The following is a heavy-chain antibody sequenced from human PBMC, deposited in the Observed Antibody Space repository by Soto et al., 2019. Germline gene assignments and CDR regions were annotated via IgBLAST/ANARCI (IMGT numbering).Heavy chain of an antibody. D-gene: IGHD2-15*01. J-gene: IGHJ6*02. CDR3: ARQDCSGGSCHSSRHYYYGMDV. CDR1: GYSFTSYW. CDR2: IYPADSDI. Sequence: GESLKISCKGSGYSFTSYWIGWVRQVPGRGLEWMGIIYPADSDIRHSPSFQGQVTISVDKSLSTAYLQWSSLKASDTAMYYCARQDCSGGSCHSSRHYYYGMDVWGQGTTVTVSS. V-gene: IGHV5-51*01.